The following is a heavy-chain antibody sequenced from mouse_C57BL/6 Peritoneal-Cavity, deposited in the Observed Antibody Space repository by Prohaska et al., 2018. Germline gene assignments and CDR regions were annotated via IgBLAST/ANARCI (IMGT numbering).Heavy chain of an antibody. CDR1: GFTFSGFW. CDR2: INSDGSAI. D-gene: IGHD2-1*01. Sequence: EVQLLETVGGLVKRGASRGLSGAGSGFTFSGFWLSWVRQRPGMTREWIGDINSDGSAINYAPSIKDRFTIFRDNDKSTLYLQMSNVRSEDTATYFCMRYGNYWYFDVWGTGTTVTVSS. CDR3: MRYGNYWYFDV. V-gene: IGHV11-2*01. J-gene: IGHJ1*03.